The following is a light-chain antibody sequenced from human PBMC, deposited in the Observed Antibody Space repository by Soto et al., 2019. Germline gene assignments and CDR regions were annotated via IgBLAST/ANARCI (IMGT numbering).Light chain of an antibody. J-gene: IGLJ3*02. CDR3: QSYDSSLSGWV. V-gene: IGLV1-40*01. Sequence: QSVLTQPPSVSGAPGQRVTISCTGSSSNIGAGYVVHWYQQLPGTAPKLLIYGNSNRPSGVPDRFSGSKSGTSASLAITGLQAEDEADYYYQSYDSSLSGWVFGGGTKVTVL. CDR1: SSNIGAGYV. CDR2: GNS.